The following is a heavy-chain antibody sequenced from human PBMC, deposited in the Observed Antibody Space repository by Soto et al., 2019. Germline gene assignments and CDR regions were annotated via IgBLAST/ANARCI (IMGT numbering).Heavy chain of an antibody. V-gene: IGHV3-74*01. J-gene: IGHJ3*02. CDR3: ASATHVFRHDALDI. CDR2: INSDGSST. Sequence: GGSLRLSCAASGFTSSTYWTHWVRPAPGKGLVWVSRINSDGSSTSYADSVTGRFTISRDNAKNTLYRQMNSLRAEDTAVYYGASATHVFRHDALDIWGQGTMVTVSS. CDR1: GFTSSTYW. D-gene: IGHD2-15*01.